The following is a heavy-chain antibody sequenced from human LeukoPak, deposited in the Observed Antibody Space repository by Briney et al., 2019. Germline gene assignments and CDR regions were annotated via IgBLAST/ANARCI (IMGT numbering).Heavy chain of an antibody. J-gene: IGHJ5*02. D-gene: IGHD3-10*01. CDR2: IRYDGSNK. Sequence: GGSLRLSCAASGFTFSSYGMNLVRQAPGKGLEWVAFIRYDGSNKYYADSVKGRFTISRDNSKNTLYLQMNSLRAEDTAVYYCAKDTSADLWFGVSWGQGTLVTVSS. V-gene: IGHV3-30*02. CDR3: AKDTSADLWFGVS. CDR1: GFTFSSYG.